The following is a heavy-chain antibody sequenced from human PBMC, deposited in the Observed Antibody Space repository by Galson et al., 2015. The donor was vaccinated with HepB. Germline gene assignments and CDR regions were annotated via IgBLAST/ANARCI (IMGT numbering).Heavy chain of an antibody. CDR3: ASDMYSRSWSFDY. Sequence: SLRLSCAGSGFTFSSYSVNWVRQAPGKGLEWVAAISSSSSYIYYADSVKGRFTISRDNAKNSLYLQMNSLRAEDTAVYYCASDMYSRSWSFDYWGQPTLVTVSS. V-gene: IGHV3-21*01. CDR2: ISSSSSYI. D-gene: IGHD6-13*01. J-gene: IGHJ4*02. CDR1: GFTFSSYS.